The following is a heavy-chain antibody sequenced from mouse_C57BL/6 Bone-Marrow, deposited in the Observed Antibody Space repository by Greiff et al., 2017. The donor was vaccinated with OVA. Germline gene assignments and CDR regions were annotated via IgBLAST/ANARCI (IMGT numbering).Heavy chain of an antibody. D-gene: IGHD4-1*01. CDR2: INPGSGGT. Sequence: VKLQESGAELVRPGTSVKVSCKASGYAFTNYLIEWVKQRPGQGLEWIGVINPGSGGTNYNEKFKGKATLTADKSSSTAYMQLSSLTSEDSAVYVCARDWDVEGYWGQGTTLTVSS. CDR1: GYAFTNYL. V-gene: IGHV1-54*01. CDR3: ARDWDVEGY. J-gene: IGHJ2*01.